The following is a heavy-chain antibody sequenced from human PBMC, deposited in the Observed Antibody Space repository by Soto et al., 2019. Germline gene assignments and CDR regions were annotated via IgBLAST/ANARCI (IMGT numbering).Heavy chain of an antibody. CDR3: ASPIPCSGGRCYHP. CDR2: ISYDGSNK. Sequence: QVQLVESGGGVVQPGRSLRLSCAASGFTFSSYAMHWVRQAPGKGLEWVAVISYDGSNKYYADSVKGRFTIYRDNSKNTLYLQMNSLRAEDTAVYYCASPIPCSGGRCYHPGGQGTLVTVSS. CDR1: GFTFSSYA. J-gene: IGHJ4*02. V-gene: IGHV3-30-3*01. D-gene: IGHD2-15*01.